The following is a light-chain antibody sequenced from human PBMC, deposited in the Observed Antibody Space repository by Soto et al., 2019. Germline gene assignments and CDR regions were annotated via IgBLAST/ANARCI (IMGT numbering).Light chain of an antibody. CDR3: PQSTSCPLS. J-gene: IGKJ4*01. CDR2: DAS. CDR1: QGINRW. Sequence: DIPMTQSPSSVSASVGDRFTITCRAIQGINRWLAWYQQKLGKAPKLLIFDASSLQSGVPSRFSGSGSGTDFTLTIISLQPEDFTPYYCPQSTSCPLSFCCGTKVDIK. V-gene: IGKV1D-12*01.